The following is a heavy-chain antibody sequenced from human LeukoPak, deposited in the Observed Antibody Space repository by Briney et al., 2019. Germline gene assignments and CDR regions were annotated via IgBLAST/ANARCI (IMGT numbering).Heavy chain of an antibody. J-gene: IGHJ4*02. Sequence: ATVKISCKASGYTFTDYYMHWVQQAPGKGLERMGRVDPEDGETIYAEKFQGRVTITADTSTDTAYMELSSLRSEDTAVYYCATVKGAEAPLDYWGQGTLVTVSS. V-gene: IGHV1-69-2*01. CDR2: VDPEDGET. CDR1: GYTFTDYY. CDR3: ATVKGAEAPLDY. D-gene: IGHD1-26*01.